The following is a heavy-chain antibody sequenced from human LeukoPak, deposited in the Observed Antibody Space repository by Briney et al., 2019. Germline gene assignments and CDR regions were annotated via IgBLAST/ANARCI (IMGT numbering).Heavy chain of an antibody. CDR3: ARGGGATVVDY. Sequence: ASVKVSCKVSGYTLTELSMHWVRQAPGKGLEWMGGFDPEDGETIYAQKFQGRVTITRNTSISTAYMELSSLRSEDTAVYYCARGGGATVVDYWGQGTLVTVSS. V-gene: IGHV1-24*01. CDR2: FDPEDGET. CDR1: GYTLTELS. D-gene: IGHD4-23*01. J-gene: IGHJ4*02.